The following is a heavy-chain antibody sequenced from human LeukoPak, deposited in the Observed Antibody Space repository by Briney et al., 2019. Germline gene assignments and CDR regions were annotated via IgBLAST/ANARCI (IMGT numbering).Heavy chain of an antibody. Sequence: GASVKVSCKASGYTFTSYAMHWVRQAPGQRLEWMGWINAGNGNTKYSQKFQGRVTITRDTSASTAYMELSSLRSEDTAVYYCARVWFGDDAFDIRGQGTMVTVSS. V-gene: IGHV1-3*01. CDR2: INAGNGNT. J-gene: IGHJ3*02. CDR1: GYTFTSYA. CDR3: ARVWFGDDAFDI. D-gene: IGHD3-10*01.